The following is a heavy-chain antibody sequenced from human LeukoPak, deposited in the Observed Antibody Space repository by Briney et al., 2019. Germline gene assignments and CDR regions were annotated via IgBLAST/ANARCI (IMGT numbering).Heavy chain of an antibody. J-gene: IGHJ6*03. Sequence: SETLSLTCTVSGYSISSGYYWGWIRQPPGKGLEWIGSIYHSGSTYYNPSLKSRVTISVDTSKNQFSLKLSSVTAADTAVYYCSVGATHDYYYMDVWGKGTTVTVSS. D-gene: IGHD1-26*01. CDR1: GYSISSGYY. CDR2: IYHSGST. V-gene: IGHV4-38-2*02. CDR3: SVGATHDYYYMDV.